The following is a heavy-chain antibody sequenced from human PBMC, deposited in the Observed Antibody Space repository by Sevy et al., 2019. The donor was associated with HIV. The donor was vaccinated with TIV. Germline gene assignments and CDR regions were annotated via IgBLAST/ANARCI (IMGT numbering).Heavy chain of an antibody. J-gene: IGHJ4*02. CDR3: TGDSSSFGN. V-gene: IGHV3-30*04. D-gene: IGHD6-13*01. CDR2: ISYDGSNK. Sequence: GGSLRLSCAASGFTFSSYAMHWVRQAPGKGLEWVAVISYDGSNKYYADSVKGLFTISRDNSKNTLYLQMNSLRAEDTAVYYCTGDSSSFGNWGQGTLVTVSS. CDR1: GFTFSSYA.